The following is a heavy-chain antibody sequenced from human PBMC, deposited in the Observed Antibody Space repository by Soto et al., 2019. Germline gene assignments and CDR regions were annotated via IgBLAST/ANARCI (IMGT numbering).Heavy chain of an antibody. Sequence: GGSLRLSGSASGFSFSNYAMHWVRQAPGKGLEWVAVIWYDGSNKYYADSVKGRFTISKDNSQTTVYLQMNSLRAEDSAVYYCTRDPYGGSRYYFDSWGQGTLVTVSS. CDR3: TRDPYGGSRYYFDS. D-gene: IGHD1-26*01. V-gene: IGHV3-33*01. J-gene: IGHJ4*02. CDR2: IWYDGSNK. CDR1: GFSFSNYA.